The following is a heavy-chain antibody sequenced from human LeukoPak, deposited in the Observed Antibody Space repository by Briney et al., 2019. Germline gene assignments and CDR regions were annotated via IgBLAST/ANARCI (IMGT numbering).Heavy chain of an antibody. D-gene: IGHD3-10*01. J-gene: IGHJ4*02. CDR1: GFTFCSYS. Sequence: GGSLRLSCAASGFTFCSYSMNWVRQAPGKGLEWVSSISSSSSSYIYYADSVKGRFTISRDNAKNSLYLQMNSLRAEDTAVYYCAVSDGSGEPGRFDYWGQGTLVTVSS. CDR3: AVSDGSGEPGRFDY. V-gene: IGHV3-21*01. CDR2: ISSSSSSYI.